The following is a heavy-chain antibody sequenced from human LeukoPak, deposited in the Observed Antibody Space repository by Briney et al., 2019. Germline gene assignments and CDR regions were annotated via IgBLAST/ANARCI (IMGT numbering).Heavy chain of an antibody. J-gene: IGHJ5*02. CDR3: ANSRGYGSGNL. D-gene: IGHD3-10*01. CDR2: ISGTADRT. CDR1: GFTFSDYA. V-gene: IGHV3-23*01. Sequence: PGGPLRLSCAASGFTFSDYAMSWVRQAPGKGLEWVSAISGTADRTYYVGSVKGRFTVSRDNSKNMLYLQMSGLRTEDTAVYYCANSRGYGSGNLWGQGTLVTVSS.